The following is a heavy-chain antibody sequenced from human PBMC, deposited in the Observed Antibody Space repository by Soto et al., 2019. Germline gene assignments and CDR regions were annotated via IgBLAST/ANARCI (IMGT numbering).Heavy chain of an antibody. CDR1: GFTFGSYS. J-gene: IGHJ4*02. CDR3: ARSMSTGTNPYFDY. V-gene: IGHV3-30*03. D-gene: IGHD3-9*01. CDR2: ISYDGSNK. Sequence: PGGSLRLSCAASGFTFGSYSMNWVRQAPGKGLEWVAVISYDGSNKYYAESVKGRFTISRDNSKNTLYLQMNSLRAEDTAVYYCARSMSTGTNPYFDYWGQGTLVTVSS.